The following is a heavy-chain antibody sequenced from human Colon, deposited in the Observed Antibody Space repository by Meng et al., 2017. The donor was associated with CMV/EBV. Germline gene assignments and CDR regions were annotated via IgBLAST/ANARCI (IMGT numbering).Heavy chain of an antibody. CDR3: ARDLPPSYSSSALCYYYGMDV. V-gene: IGHV1-18*01. CDR2: ISAYNGNT. Sequence: ASVKVSCKASGYTFTSYGISWVRQAPGQGLEWMGWISAYNGNTNYAQKLQGRVTMTTDTSTSTAYMELRSLRSDDTAVYYCARDLPPSYSSSALCYYYGMDVWGQGTTVTVSS. CDR1: GYTFTSYG. J-gene: IGHJ6*02. D-gene: IGHD6-6*01.